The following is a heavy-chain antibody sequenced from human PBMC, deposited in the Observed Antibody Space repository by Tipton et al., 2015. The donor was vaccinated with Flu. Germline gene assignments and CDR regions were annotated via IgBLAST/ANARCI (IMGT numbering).Heavy chain of an antibody. V-gene: IGHV4-4*07. J-gene: IGHJ6*02. CDR1: GGSISSYY. D-gene: IGHD3-9*01. Sequence: TLSLTCTVSGGSISSYYWSWIRQPAGKGLEWIGRIYTSGSTNYNPSLKSRVTMSVATSKNQFSLKLSSVTAADTAVYYCARDANYDILTGYHGMDVWGQGTTVTVSS. CDR2: IYTSGST. CDR3: ARDANYDILTGYHGMDV.